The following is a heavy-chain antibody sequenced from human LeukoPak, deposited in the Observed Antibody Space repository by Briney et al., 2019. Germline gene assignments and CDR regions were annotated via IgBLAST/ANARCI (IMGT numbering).Heavy chain of an antibody. V-gene: IGHV3-7*01. Sequence: PGGSLRLSCAASGFTFSSYWMSWVRQAPGKGLEWVANIKQDGSEKYYVDSVKGRFTISRDNAKNSLYLQMNSLRAEDTAVYYCARDFHIAAAGYYYYYMDVWGKGTTVTISS. D-gene: IGHD6-13*01. J-gene: IGHJ6*03. CDR2: IKQDGSEK. CDR1: GFTFSSYW. CDR3: ARDFHIAAAGYYYYYMDV.